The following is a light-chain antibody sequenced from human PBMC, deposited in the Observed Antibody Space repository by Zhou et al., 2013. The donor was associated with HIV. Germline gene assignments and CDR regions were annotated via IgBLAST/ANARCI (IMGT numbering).Light chain of an antibody. J-gene: IGKJ1*01. CDR2: DTS. CDR1: QSVSSAY. Sequence: EFVLTQSPGTLSLSPGERATLSCRASQSVSSAYLAWYQQKPGQAPSLLIYDTSTRATGVPARFSGSGSGTEFTLTVSSLQSEDFAVYYCQQYGSSSWTFGQGTKVEIK. V-gene: IGKV3-20*01. CDR3: QQYGSSSWT.